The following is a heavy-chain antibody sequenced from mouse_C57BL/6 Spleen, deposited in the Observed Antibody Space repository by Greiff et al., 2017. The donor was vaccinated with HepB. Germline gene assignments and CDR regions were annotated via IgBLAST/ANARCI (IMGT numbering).Heavy chain of an antibody. Sequence: VHVKQSGAELVRPGASVKLSCTASGFNIKDYYMHWVKQRPEQGLEWIGRIDPEDGDTEYAPKFQGKATMTADTSSNTAYLQLSSLTSEDTAVYYCTTGSSYGYWYFDVWGTGTTVTVSS. CDR2: IDPEDGDT. D-gene: IGHD1-1*01. CDR1: GFNIKDYY. CDR3: TTGSSYGYWYFDV. J-gene: IGHJ1*03. V-gene: IGHV14-1*01.